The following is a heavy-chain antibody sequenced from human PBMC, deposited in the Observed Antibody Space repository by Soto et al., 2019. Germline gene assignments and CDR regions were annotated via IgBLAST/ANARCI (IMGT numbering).Heavy chain of an antibody. CDR3: ATWLQWEHGFDI. CDR2: ISGSGGST. CDR1: GFTFSSYA. J-gene: IGHJ3*02. V-gene: IGHV3-23*01. D-gene: IGHD1-1*01. Sequence: EVQLLESGGGLVQPGGSLRLSCAASGFTFSSYAMSWVRQAPGKGLEWVSAISGSGGSTYYADSVKGRFTISRDNSKNTLYLQMNSLRAEDTAVYYCATWLQWEHGFDIWGLGTMVTVSS.